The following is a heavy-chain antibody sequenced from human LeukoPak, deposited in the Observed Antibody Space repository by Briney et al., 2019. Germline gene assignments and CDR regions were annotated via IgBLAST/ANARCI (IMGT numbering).Heavy chain of an antibody. CDR1: GYTFTSYG. CDR2: ISAYNGNT. V-gene: IGHV1-18*01. J-gene: IGHJ4*02. D-gene: IGHD2-21*02. Sequence: GASVKVSCKASGYTFTSYGISWVRQAPGQGLEWMGWISAYNGNTNYAQKPQGRVTMTTDTSTSTAYMELRSLRSEDTAVYYCATFVVVTASQLDGFDYWGQGTLVTVSS. CDR3: ATFVVVTASQLDGFDY.